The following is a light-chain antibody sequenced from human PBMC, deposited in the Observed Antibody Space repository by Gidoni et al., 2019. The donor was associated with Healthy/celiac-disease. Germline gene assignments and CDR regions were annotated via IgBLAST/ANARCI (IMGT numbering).Light chain of an antibody. CDR3: GAWDDSLSGWV. CDR2: YDD. V-gene: IGLV1-36*01. J-gene: IGLJ2*01. Sequence: QSVLPPPPSVYEATRQRVTISCSGSSSNIGNNAVNWYQQLPGKAPKLLIYYDDLLPSGFPDRFSGSKSGTSATLAISGLQSEDEADYYCGAWDDSLSGWVFGGGTKLTVL. CDR1: SSNIGNNA.